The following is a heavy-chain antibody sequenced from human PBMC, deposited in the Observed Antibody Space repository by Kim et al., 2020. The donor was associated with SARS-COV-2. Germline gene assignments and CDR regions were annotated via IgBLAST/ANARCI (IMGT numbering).Heavy chain of an antibody. D-gene: IGHD1-26*01. J-gene: IGHJ4*02. CDR3: ARGPWVGATRSFGY. V-gene: IGHV1-3*01. Sequence: SQKFQGRVTITRDTSASTAYMELSSLRSEDTAVYYCARGPWVGATRSFGYWGQGTLVTVSS.